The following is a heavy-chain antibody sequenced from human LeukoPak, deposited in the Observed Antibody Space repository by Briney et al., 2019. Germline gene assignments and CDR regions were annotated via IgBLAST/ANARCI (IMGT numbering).Heavy chain of an antibody. CDR2: VYYSGST. Sequence: SETLSLTCTVSGGSISYYYWSWIRQPPGKGLQWIGYVYYSGSTNYNPSLKSRVTISVDTSKNQFSLKLSSVTAADTAVYYCARRESIAGMSWFDPWGQGTLVTVPS. J-gene: IGHJ5*02. CDR1: GGSISYYY. V-gene: IGHV4-59*12. CDR3: ARRESIAGMSWFDP. D-gene: IGHD6-6*01.